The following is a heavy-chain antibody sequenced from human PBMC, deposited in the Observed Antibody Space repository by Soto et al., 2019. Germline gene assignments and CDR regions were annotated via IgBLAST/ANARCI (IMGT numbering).Heavy chain of an antibody. CDR3: AKGACSSTACYEFDS. CDR2: VYNSGRN. D-gene: IGHD2-2*01. J-gene: IGHJ5*01. V-gene: IGHV4-59*12. CDR1: GGSISTYY. Sequence: PSETLSLTCTVSGGSISTYYWHWMRQPPGKGLEWIGDVYNSGRNNYNPSLKSRVTILIDRSENQFSLKLTSVTAADTAVYYCAKGACSSTACYEFDSWGQGTLVTVSS.